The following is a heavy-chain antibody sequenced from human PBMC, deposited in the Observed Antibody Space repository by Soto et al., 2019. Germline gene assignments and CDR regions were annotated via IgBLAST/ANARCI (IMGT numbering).Heavy chain of an antibody. CDR2: ISAYNGNT. Sequence: QVQLVQSGAEVKKPGASLKVSCKASGYTFTSYGISWVRQAPGQGLEWMGWISAYNGNTNYAQTPQGRGTMTTDTSTSTSDVELRSLRSDDTAVYCCAIRRSGYAVIVYGGQGTLVTVSS. V-gene: IGHV1-18*01. CDR3: AIRRSGYAVIVY. J-gene: IGHJ4*02. CDR1: GYTFTSYG. D-gene: IGHD5-12*01.